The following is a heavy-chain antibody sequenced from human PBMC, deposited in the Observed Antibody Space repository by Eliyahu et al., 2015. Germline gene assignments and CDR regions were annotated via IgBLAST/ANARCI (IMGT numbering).Heavy chain of an antibody. CDR1: GXSXSXXGYX. J-gene: IGHJ6*02. CDR2: IXYSGST. V-gene: IGHV4-31*03. D-gene: IGHD2-2*01. Sequence: QVQLQESGPGLVKPSQTLSLTCTVSGXSXSXXGYXXXXIRQHPGKGLEWIGYIXYSGSTYYNPSLKSRVTISVDTSKNQFSLKLSSVTAADTAVYYCARGRIVVVPAAIPSYYYYGMDVWGQGTTVTVSS. CDR3: ARGRIVVVPAAIPSYYYYGMDV.